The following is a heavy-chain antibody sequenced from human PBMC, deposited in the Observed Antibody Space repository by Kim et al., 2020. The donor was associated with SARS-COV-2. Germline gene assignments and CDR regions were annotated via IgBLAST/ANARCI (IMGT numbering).Heavy chain of an antibody. Sequence: GGSLRLSCAASGFTFRIYAMAWVRQAPGKGLEWVSTISGSGSGTFYADSVEGRFTISRDNSKNTLYLQMDSLKAQDTGTYYCAKVDHSGNVRPDAFDFWGQGTMVTVSS. CDR1: GFTFRIYA. J-gene: IGHJ3*01. D-gene: IGHD4-4*01. CDR2: ISGSGSGT. V-gene: IGHV3-23*01. CDR3: AKVDHSGNVRPDAFDF.